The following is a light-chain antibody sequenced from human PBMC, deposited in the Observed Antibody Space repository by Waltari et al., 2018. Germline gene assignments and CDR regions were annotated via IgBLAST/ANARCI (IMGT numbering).Light chain of an antibody. V-gene: IGLV2-11*01. J-gene: IGLJ2*01. CDR2: EIN. CDR3: CSYAGSYTFGV. CDR1: STDVVGYNY. Sequence: QSALTQPRSVSGSPGQSGTISCPGTSTDVVGYNYVSWYQQPPGKAPKLIIYEINKRPSGVPDRFSGSKSGNTASLTISGLQAEDEADYYCCSYAGSYTFGVFGGGTKVTVL.